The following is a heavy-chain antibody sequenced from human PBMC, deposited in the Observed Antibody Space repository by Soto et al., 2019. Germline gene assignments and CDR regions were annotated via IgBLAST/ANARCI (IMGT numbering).Heavy chain of an antibody. V-gene: IGHV3-23*01. Sequence: EVQLLESGGGLVQPGGSLRLSCAASGFTFSSYAMSWVRQAPGKGLEWVSAISGSGGSTYYADSVKGRFTISRDNSKNTLYLQMNSLRAEDTAVYYCALGGRVLVTAIPIDYWGQGTLVTVSS. D-gene: IGHD2-21*02. J-gene: IGHJ4*02. CDR1: GFTFSSYA. CDR3: ALGGRVLVTAIPIDY. CDR2: ISGSGGST.